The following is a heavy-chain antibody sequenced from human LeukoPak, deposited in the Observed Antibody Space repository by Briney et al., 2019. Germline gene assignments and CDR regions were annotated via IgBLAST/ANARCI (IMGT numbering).Heavy chain of an antibody. CDR1: GYTFTGYY. CDR2: INPNTVGP. V-gene: IGHV1-2*06. J-gene: IGHJ4*02. D-gene: IGHD3-10*01. CDR3: ARSYYYGSEDY. Sequence: ASVKVSCKASGYTFTGYYMHWVRQAPGQGLEWMGRINPNTVGPTSAQTFQGSVPMPRHTSLSPAYMELSRLRSDDTAVYYCARSYYYGSEDYWGQGTLVTVSS.